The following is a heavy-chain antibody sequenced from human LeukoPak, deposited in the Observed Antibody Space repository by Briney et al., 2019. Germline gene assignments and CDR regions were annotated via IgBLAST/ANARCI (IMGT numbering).Heavy chain of an antibody. V-gene: IGHV3-21*01. D-gene: IGHD3-22*01. CDR2: ISSSNTYI. J-gene: IGHJ4*02. Sequence: PGGPLRLSCGASNFIFSLYNVMGVRQAPGRGLGWVSSISSSNTYIYYADSVKGRFTTSRDNAKNTLYLQMNSLRAEDTAVYYCARDSASSGHPFDYWGQGTLVTVSS. CDR1: NFIFSLYN. CDR3: ARDSASSGHPFDY.